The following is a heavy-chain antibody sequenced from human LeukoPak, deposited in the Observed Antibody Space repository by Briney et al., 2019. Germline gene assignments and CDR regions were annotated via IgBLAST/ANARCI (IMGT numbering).Heavy chain of an antibody. CDR2: ISGSSSYT. J-gene: IGHJ6*02. Sequence: GGSLRLSCAASGFTFSDYYMSWIRQAPGKGLEWASYISGSSSYTNYADSVKGRFSISRDNAKNSLYLQMNSLRAVDTAVYYCARDILAEYGMDVWGQGTTVTVSS. D-gene: IGHD3-9*01. V-gene: IGHV3-11*06. CDR1: GFTFSDYY. CDR3: ARDILAEYGMDV.